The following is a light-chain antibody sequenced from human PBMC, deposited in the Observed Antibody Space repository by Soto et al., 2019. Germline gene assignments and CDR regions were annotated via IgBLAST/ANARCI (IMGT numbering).Light chain of an antibody. J-gene: IGKJ1*01. CDR1: QSISNW. CDR3: QQFNSYPWT. V-gene: IGKV1-5*03. Sequence: DIQMTQSPSTLSASVEDRVTITCRASQSISNWLAWYQQKPGKAPNLLIYKASSLESGVPSRFSGSGSGTKFTLTISSLQPDDFATYYCQQFNSYPWTFGQGTKVDIK. CDR2: KAS.